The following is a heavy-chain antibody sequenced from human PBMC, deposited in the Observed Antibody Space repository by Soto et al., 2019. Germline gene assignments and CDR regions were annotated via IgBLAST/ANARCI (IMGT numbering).Heavy chain of an antibody. CDR1: GFTLSSHW. Sequence: GGSLRLSCAASGFTLSSHWMTWVRQAPGKGLEWVANIKPDGTGKYYVDSVKGRFTISRDNAKNALYLQMNSLRGEDTAVYYCARGGKWLGFDYWGQGTLVTVSS. CDR3: ARGGKWLGFDY. J-gene: IGHJ4*02. D-gene: IGHD6-19*01. CDR2: IKPDGTGK. V-gene: IGHV3-7*01.